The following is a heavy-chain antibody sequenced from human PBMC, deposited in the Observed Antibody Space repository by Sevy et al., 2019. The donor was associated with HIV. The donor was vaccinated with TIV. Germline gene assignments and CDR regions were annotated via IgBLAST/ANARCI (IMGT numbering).Heavy chain of an antibody. V-gene: IGHV3-23*01. D-gene: IGHD6-19*01. CDR2: ISGSGGST. CDR1: GFTFSSYA. CDR3: AKGPHPGYSSGWYDY. Sequence: GGSLRLSCAASGFTFSSYAMSWVRQAPGKGLEWVSAISGSGGSTYYADSVKGRFTISIDKSKNTLYLQMNSLIAEDTAVYYCAKGPHPGYSSGWYDYWGQGTLVTVSS. J-gene: IGHJ4*02.